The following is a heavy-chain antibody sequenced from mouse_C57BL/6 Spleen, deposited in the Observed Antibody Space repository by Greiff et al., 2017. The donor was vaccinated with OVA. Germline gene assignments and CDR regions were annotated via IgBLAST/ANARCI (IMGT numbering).Heavy chain of an antibody. Sequence: DVKLVESGGGLVKPGGSLKLSCAASGFTFSSYAMSWVRQTPEKRLEWVATISDGGSYTYYPDNVKGRFTISRDNAKNNLYLHMSHLKSEDTAMYYCARDRGYYEGYAMDYWGQGTSVTVSS. V-gene: IGHV5-4*01. CDR2: ISDGGSYT. CDR1: GFTFSSYA. D-gene: IGHD2-3*01. J-gene: IGHJ4*01. CDR3: ARDRGYYEGYAMDY.